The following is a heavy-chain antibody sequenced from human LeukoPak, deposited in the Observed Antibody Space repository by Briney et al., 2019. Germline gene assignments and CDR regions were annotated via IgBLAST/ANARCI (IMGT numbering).Heavy chain of an antibody. D-gene: IGHD3-22*01. Sequence: PSETLSLTCTVSGGSISSYYWSWIRQPPGKGLEWIGYIYYSGSTNYNPSLKSRVTISVDTSKNQFSLKLSSVTAADTAVYYCARQPNYDSSGYYYFDYWGQGTLVTVSS. V-gene: IGHV4-59*08. CDR2: IYYSGST. CDR1: GGSISSYY. J-gene: IGHJ4*02. CDR3: ARQPNYDSSGYYYFDY.